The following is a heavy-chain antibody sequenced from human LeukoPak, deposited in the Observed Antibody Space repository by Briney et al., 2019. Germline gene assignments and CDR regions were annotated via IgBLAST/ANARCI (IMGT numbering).Heavy chain of an antibody. J-gene: IGHJ4*02. Sequence: PGGSLRLSCAASGFIFDDYGMSWVRQAPGKGLEWVSGINWKGGSTGYADSVKGRFTISRDKAKNSLYLQMNSLRAEDTAVYYCARGTHYYDISGYDYWGQGTLVIVSS. V-gene: IGHV3-20*04. D-gene: IGHD3-22*01. CDR2: INWKGGST. CDR1: GFIFDDYG. CDR3: ARGTHYYDISGYDY.